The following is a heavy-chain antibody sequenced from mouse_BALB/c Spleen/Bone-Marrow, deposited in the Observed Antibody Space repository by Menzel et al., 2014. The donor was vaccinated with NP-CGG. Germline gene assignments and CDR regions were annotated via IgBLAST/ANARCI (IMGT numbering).Heavy chain of an antibody. J-gene: IGHJ3*01. CDR2: INPSNGRT. CDR1: GYSFTTYW. CDR3: ARYDGPAWFAY. D-gene: IGHD2-3*01. V-gene: IGHV1S81*02. Sequence: VQLQQSGAELVKPGASVRLSCKVSGYSFTTYWIHWVKQRPGQGLEWIGEINPSNGRTNYNEKFKSKATLTVDKSSSTAYMQLSSLTSEDSAVYYCARYDGPAWFAYWGQGTLVAVSA.